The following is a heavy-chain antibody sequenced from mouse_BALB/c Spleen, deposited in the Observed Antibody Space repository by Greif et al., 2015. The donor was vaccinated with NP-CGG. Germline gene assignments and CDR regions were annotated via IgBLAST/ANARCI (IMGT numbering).Heavy chain of an antibody. J-gene: IGHJ2*01. D-gene: IGHD1-1*01. CDR1: GYTFTSYW. CDR2: INPSTGYT. CDR3: AREITTVFDY. V-gene: IGHV1-7*01. Sequence: QVQLQQSGAELAKPGASVKMSCKASGYTFTSYWMHWVKQRPGQGLEWIGYINPSTGYTEYNQKFKDKATLTADKSSSTAYMHLSSLTSEDSAVYYCAREITTVFDYWGQGITLTVSS.